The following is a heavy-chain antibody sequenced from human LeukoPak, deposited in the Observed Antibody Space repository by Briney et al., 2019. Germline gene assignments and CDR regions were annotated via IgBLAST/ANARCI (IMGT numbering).Heavy chain of an antibody. J-gene: IGHJ4*02. D-gene: IGHD6-13*01. V-gene: IGHV4-59*01. Sequence: SSETLSLTCTVSGGSMSSYYWSWIRQPPGKGLEWIGYIYYSGTTNYNPSFKSRVTISVDTSKNQFSLKLRSVTAADTAVYYCARGVYIAAAQYGYWGQGTLVTVSS. CDR3: ARGVYIAAAQYGY. CDR2: IYYSGTT. CDR1: GGSMSSYY.